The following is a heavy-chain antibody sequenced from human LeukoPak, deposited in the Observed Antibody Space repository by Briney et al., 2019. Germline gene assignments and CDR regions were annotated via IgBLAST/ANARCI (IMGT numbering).Heavy chain of an antibody. CDR1: GFTFSSYA. CDR2: ISGSGGST. Sequence: GGSLRLSCAASGFTFSSYAMSWVRQAPGKGLEWVSAISGSGGSTYYADSVKGRFTISRDNTKNTLYLQMNSLRAEDTAVYYCAKPPSRGPYGSSGYFDYWGQGTLVTVSS. V-gene: IGHV3-23*01. J-gene: IGHJ4*02. CDR3: AKPPSRGPYGSSGYFDY. D-gene: IGHD3-22*01.